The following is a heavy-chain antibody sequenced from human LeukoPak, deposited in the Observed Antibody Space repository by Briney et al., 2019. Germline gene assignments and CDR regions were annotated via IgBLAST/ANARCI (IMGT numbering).Heavy chain of an antibody. V-gene: IGHV4-59*08. CDR2: IYYSGST. D-gene: IGHD3-10*01. CDR3: ARRAYYYGSGSYYNWFDP. Sequence: SETLSLTCTVSGGSLSSYYWSWIRQPPGKGLEWIGYIYYSGSTNYNPSLKSRVTISVDTSKNQFSLKLSSVTAADTAVYYCARRAYYYGSGSYYNWFDPWGQGTLVTVSS. CDR1: GGSLSSYY. J-gene: IGHJ5*02.